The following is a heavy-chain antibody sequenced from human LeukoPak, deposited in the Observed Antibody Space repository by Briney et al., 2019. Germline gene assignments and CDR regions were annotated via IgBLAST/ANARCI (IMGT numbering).Heavy chain of an antibody. CDR2: ISGSGGST. D-gene: IGHD2-21*02. CDR3: AKDSGDWNYFDY. V-gene: IGHV3-23*01. CDR1: GFTFSSYA. Sequence: GGSLRLSCAASGFTFSSYAMSWVRQAPGKGLEWVSAISGSGGSTYYADSVRGRFTISRDNSKNTLYLQMDSPRAEDTAAYYCAKDSGDWNYFDYWGQGTQVTVSS. J-gene: IGHJ4*02.